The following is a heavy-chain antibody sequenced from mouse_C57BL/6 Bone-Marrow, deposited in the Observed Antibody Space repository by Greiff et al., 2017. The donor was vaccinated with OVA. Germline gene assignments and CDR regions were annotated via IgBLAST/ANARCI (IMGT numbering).Heavy chain of an antibody. J-gene: IGHJ1*03. Sequence: EVQLQQSGPGLVKPSQTLSLTCSVTGYSITSDYWNWIRQFPGNKLEYMGYISYSGSTYYNPSPKSRNSITRDTTKNQYYLQLNSVTTEDTATYYCSRYPMYYGSSPYWYFDVWGTGTTVTVSS. CDR2: ISYSGST. CDR3: SRYPMYYGSSPYWYFDV. CDR1: GYSITSDY. D-gene: IGHD1-1*01. V-gene: IGHV3-8*01.